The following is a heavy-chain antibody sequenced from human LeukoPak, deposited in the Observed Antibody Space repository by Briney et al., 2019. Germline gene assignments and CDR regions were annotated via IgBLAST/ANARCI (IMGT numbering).Heavy chain of an antibody. Sequence: SVKVSCKASGGTFSSYAFSWVRQAPGQGLEWVGGIIPIFGTANYAQKFQGRVTITTDESTSTAYMGLSSLRSEDTAVYYCARVKAAAGTLIWFDPWGQGTLVTVSS. J-gene: IGHJ5*02. CDR3: ARVKAAAGTLIWFDP. D-gene: IGHD6-13*01. CDR2: IIPIFGTA. CDR1: GGTFSSYA. V-gene: IGHV1-69*05.